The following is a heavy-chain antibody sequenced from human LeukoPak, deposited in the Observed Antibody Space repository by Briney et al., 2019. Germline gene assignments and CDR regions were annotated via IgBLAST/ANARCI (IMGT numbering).Heavy chain of an antibody. CDR1: GFTFSTYW. CDR3: ARDLDYGGRSNFDH. Sequence: GGSLRLSCAASGFTFSTYWMHWVRQAPGKGLVWVSRIKSDGSSIMYADSVRGRFTISRGNAKNTLYLQMNSLRAEDTAVYYCARDLDYGGRSNFDHWGQGTLVTVSS. J-gene: IGHJ4*02. V-gene: IGHV3-74*03. CDR2: IKSDGSSI. D-gene: IGHD4-23*01.